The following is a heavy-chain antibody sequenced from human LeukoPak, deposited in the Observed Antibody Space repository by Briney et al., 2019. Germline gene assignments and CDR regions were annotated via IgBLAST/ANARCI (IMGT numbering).Heavy chain of an antibody. CDR1: GFAFSSYG. CDR3: ARGDMSYYYMDV. J-gene: IGHJ6*03. V-gene: IGHV3-30*02. Sequence: GGSLRLSCAASGFAFSSYGMHWVRQAPDRGLEWVAFIRYDGTDKYYADSVKGRFTISRDNAKNSLYLQMNSLRAEDTAVYYCARGDMSYYYMDVWGQGTLVTVSS. D-gene: IGHD2-15*01. CDR2: IRYDGTDK.